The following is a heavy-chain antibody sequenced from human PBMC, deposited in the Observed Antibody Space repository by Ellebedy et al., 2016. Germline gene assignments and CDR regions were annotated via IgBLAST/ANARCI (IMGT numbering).Heavy chain of an antibody. J-gene: IGHJ4*02. CDR1: GFTFSSYS. CDR2: ISSSSSYI. Sequence: GESLKISRAASGFTFSSYSMNWVRQAPGKGLEWVSSISSSSSYIYYADSVKGRFTISRDNAKNSLFLHMNSLRVVDTAVYYCAREIIAFDYWGQGTLVTVSS. V-gene: IGHV3-21*01. CDR3: AREIIAFDY.